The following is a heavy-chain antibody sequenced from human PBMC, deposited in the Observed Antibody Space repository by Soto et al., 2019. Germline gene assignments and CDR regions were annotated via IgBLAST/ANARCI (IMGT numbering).Heavy chain of an antibody. CDR3: ARRGYYAISAFDI. CDR1: GGSISSGDYY. D-gene: IGHD2-8*01. V-gene: IGHV4-39*01. J-gene: IGHJ3*02. CDR2: IYYSGST. Sequence: SETLSLTCTVSGGSISSGDYYWSWIRQPPGKGLEWIGSIYYSGSTYYNPSLKSRVTISVDTSKNQFSLKLSSVTAADTAVYYCARRGYYAISAFDIWGQGTMVTVSS.